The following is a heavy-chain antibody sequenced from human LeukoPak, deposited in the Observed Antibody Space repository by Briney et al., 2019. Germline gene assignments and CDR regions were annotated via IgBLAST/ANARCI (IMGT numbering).Heavy chain of an antibody. V-gene: IGHV1-18*01. CDR1: GYTFTSYG. Sequence: GASVKVSCKASGYTFTSYGISWVRQAPGQGLEWMGWISAYNGNTNYAQKLQGRVTMTTDASTSTAYMGLRSLRSDDTAVYYCARWVRGRYSGSYYPDYWGQGTLVTVSS. CDR3: ARWVRGRYSGSYYPDY. J-gene: IGHJ4*02. CDR2: ISAYNGNT. D-gene: IGHD1-26*01.